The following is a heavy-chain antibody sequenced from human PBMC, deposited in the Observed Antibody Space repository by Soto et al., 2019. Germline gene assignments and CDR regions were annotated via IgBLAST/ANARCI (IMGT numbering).Heavy chain of an antibody. J-gene: IGHJ5*02. V-gene: IGHV3-30*03. Sequence: GGSLRLSCVACGFTFSTYGMHWVRQAPGKGLEWVAVISYDGSNKYYADSLKGRFTISRDNSRNTLFLQMNSLRAEDTAVYYCARDSVLEYGNWFDPWGQGTLVTVSS. CDR3: ARDSVLEYGNWFDP. CDR1: GFTFSTYG. D-gene: IGHD1-1*01. CDR2: ISYDGSNK.